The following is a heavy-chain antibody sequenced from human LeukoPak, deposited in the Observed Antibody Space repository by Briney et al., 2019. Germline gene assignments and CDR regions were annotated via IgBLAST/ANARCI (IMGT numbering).Heavy chain of an antibody. CDR2: IYYSGST. CDR3: ARHSSGYNGTDY. V-gene: IGHV4-30-4*08. CDR1: GGSISSGDYY. D-gene: IGHD3-22*01. Sequence: PSQTLSLTCTVSGGSISSGDYYWSWIRQPPGKGLEWIGYIYYSGSTYYNPSLKSRVTISVDTSKNQFSLKLSSVTAADTAVYYCARHSSGYNGTDYWRQGTLVTVSS. J-gene: IGHJ4*02.